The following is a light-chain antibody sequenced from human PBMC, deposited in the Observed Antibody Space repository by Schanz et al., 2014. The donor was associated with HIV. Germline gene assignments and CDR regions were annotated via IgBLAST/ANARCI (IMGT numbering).Light chain of an antibody. Sequence: QSALTQPRSVSGSPGQSVTISCTGSNSDIGAYNYVSWYQHHPTKAPKLLLYDVTKRPSGVPDRFSGSTSGITASLTISGLQAEDEADYYCCSYAGDYSVYVFGTGTKLTVL. CDR2: DVT. CDR1: NSDIGAYNY. V-gene: IGLV2-11*01. CDR3: CSYAGDYSVYV. J-gene: IGLJ1*01.